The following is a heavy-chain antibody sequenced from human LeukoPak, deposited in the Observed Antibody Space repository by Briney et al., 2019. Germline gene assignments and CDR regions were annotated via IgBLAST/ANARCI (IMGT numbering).Heavy chain of an antibody. CDR2: ISYDGSNK. CDR3: ATTGYDYGDYRDY. D-gene: IGHD4-17*01. CDR1: GFTFSSYA. J-gene: IGHJ4*02. V-gene: IGHV3-30-3*01. Sequence: GGSLRLSCAASGFTFSSYAMHWVRQAPGKGLEWVAVISYDGSNKYYADSVKGRFTISRDNSKNTLYLQMNSLRAEDTAVYYCATTGYDYGDYRDYWGQGTLVTVSS.